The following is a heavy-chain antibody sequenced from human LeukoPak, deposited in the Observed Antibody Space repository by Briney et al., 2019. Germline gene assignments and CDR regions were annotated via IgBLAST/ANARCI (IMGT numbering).Heavy chain of an antibody. D-gene: IGHD2-15*01. CDR2: SHRGGST. CDR3: AREAGMVVAATPDAFDI. Sequence: SETLSLTCAVSGDSINSHEWWTWVRQPPGKGLEWIGESHRGGSTNYNPSLKSRVTILIDKSKNQFSLELTSVSAADTAMYYCAREAGMVVAATPDAFDIWGQGTMVTVSS. V-gene: IGHV4-4*02. J-gene: IGHJ3*02. CDR1: GDSINSHEW.